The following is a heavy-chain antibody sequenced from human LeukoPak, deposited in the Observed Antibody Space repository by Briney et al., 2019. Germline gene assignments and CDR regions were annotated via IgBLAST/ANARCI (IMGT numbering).Heavy chain of an antibody. D-gene: IGHD3-22*01. CDR1: GFTFSSYA. CDR3: AKSGGSITMIVVVNNFDY. J-gene: IGHJ4*02. CDR2: ISVSGGST. Sequence: GGSLRLSCAASGFTFSSYAMSWVRQAPGKGLEWVSAISVSGGSTYYADSVKGRFTISRDNSKNTLYLQMNSLRAEDTAVYYCAKSGGSITMIVVVNNFDYWGQGTLVTVSS. V-gene: IGHV3-23*01.